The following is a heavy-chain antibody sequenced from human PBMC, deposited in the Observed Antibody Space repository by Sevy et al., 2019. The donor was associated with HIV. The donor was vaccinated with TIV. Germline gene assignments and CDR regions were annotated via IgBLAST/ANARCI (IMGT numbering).Heavy chain of an antibody. D-gene: IGHD2-15*01. CDR2: IRNRPNSYTT. V-gene: IGHV3-72*01. CDR3: VRGPNCGVGGCQQISPYCLDV. Sequence: GESLKISCAASGFTFSDHYVDWVRQAPGKGLEWVGRIRNRPNSYTTEYAASVKGSFTISRDDSRNSVYLQMNSLKTQDSAVYYCVRGPNCGVGGCQQISPYCLDVWGKGATVTVSS. J-gene: IGHJ6*03. CDR1: GFTFSDHY.